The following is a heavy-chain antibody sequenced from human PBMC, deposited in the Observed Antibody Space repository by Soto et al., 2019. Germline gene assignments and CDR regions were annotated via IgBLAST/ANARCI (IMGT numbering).Heavy chain of an antibody. CDR3: PRDSPPVEY. J-gene: IGHJ4*01. Sequence: QVQLVQSGAEVKKPGASVKVSCKASGYTFSNYGISWVRQAPGQGLEWMGWISAYNGNTKYAQKLQGRVTLTTDTSTSTAYVALRSLRSYDMAVYYCPRDSPPVEYWGHGTLVTVSA. CDR2: ISAYNGNT. V-gene: IGHV1-18*03. CDR1: GYTFSNYG.